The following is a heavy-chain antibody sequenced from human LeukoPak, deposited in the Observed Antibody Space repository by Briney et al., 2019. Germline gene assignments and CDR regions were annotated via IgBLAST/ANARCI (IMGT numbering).Heavy chain of an antibody. CDR3: ARHTPRFSGSPKSSLTAFDY. J-gene: IGHJ4*02. Sequence: GASLQISCKGSGSSFTSYWIGWVRQLPGKGLEWMGIIYPGDSDTRYSPSFQGQVTISANKSISTAYLQWSSLKASDTAMYYCARHTPRFSGSPKSSLTAFDYWGQGTLVTVSS. CDR2: IYPGDSDT. CDR1: GSSFTSYW. V-gene: IGHV5-51*01. D-gene: IGHD1-26*01.